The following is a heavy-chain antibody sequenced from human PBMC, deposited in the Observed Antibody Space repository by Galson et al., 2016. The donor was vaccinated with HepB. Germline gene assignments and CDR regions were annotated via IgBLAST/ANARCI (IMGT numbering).Heavy chain of an antibody. CDR3: TKNWNHAEES. J-gene: IGHJ4*02. Sequence: SLRLSCATSGFTFGNYALSWVRQAPGKGLEWVGYISIKTFGGTPEYAASVRGRFTISRDDSQSIASLQMNSLKTEDTAVYYCTKNWNHAEESWGQGTLVTVSS. D-gene: IGHD1-14*01. CDR1: GFTFGNYA. CDR2: ISIKTFGGTP. V-gene: IGHV3-49*04.